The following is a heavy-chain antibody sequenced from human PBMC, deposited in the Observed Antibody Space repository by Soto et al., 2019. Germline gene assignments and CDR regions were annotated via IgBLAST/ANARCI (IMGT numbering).Heavy chain of an antibody. Sequence: QVQLQESGPGLVRPSQTLSLTCTVSGGSITNGAYYWSWIRQYPGKDLEWIVYMHYSGTTYYNPSLRSRVSMSIDTSKNQFSLRLTSVTAADTAMYYCARYYYDFGGYSNWFDPWGQGTLVTVSS. V-gene: IGHV4-31*03. J-gene: IGHJ5*02. D-gene: IGHD3-22*01. CDR3: ARYYYDFGGYSNWFDP. CDR2: MHYSGTT. CDR1: GGSITNGAYY.